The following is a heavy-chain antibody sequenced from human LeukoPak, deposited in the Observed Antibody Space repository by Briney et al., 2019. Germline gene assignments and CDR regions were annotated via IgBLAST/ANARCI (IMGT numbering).Heavy chain of an antibody. V-gene: IGHV4-39*07. CDR3: ARDLGGYSYGRNWFDP. Sequence: SETLSLNCTVSGGSIITSSYYWGWIRQPPGKGLQWIGNIYYTGSTYYNPSLKSRVTISVDTSKNQFSLKLSSVTAADTAVYYCARDLGGYSYGRNWFDPWGQGTLVTVSS. CDR2: IYYTGST. CDR1: GGSIITSSYY. D-gene: IGHD5-18*01. J-gene: IGHJ5*02.